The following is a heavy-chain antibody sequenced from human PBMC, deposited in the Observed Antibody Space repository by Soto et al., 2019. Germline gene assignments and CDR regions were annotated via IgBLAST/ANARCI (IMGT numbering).Heavy chain of an antibody. CDR1: GGSISSGGYY. CDR2: IDYSGST. D-gene: IGHD3-10*01. Sequence: QVQLQESGPGLVKPSQTLSLTCTVSGGSISSGGYYWSWIRQHPGKGLEWIGYIDYSGSTYYNPSLKSRVTISVDTSKNQFSLKLSSVTAADTAVYYCARCEVGYGSGSYSVGFDYWGQGTLVTVSS. CDR3: ARCEVGYGSGSYSVGFDY. J-gene: IGHJ4*02. V-gene: IGHV4-31*03.